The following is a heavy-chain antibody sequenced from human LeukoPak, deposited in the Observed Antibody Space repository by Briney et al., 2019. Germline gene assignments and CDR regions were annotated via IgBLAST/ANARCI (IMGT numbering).Heavy chain of an antibody. V-gene: IGHV1-46*01. Sequence: ASVKVSCKASGYTFTSYRMHWVRQAPGQGLEWMGIINPSGGSTSYAQKFQGRVTMTRDMSTSTVYMELSSLRSEDTAVYYCASYLSGWPMKYWGQGTLVTVSS. D-gene: IGHD6-19*01. J-gene: IGHJ4*02. CDR2: INPSGGST. CDR3: ASYLSGWPMKY. CDR1: GYTFTSYR.